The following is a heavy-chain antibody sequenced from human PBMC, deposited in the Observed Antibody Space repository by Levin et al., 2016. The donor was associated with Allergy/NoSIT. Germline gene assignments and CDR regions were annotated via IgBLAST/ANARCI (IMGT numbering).Heavy chain of an antibody. CDR3: AKDRGDYSNPYYYGMDV. J-gene: IGHJ6*02. CDR2: ISYDGSNK. V-gene: IGHV3-30*18. D-gene: IGHD4-11*01. CDR1: GFTFSSYG. Sequence: LSLTCAASGFTFSSYGMHWVRQAPGKGLEWVAVISYDGSNKYYADSVKGRFTISRDNSKNTLYLQMNSLRAEDTAVYYCAKDRGDYSNPYYYGMDVWGQGTTVTVSS.